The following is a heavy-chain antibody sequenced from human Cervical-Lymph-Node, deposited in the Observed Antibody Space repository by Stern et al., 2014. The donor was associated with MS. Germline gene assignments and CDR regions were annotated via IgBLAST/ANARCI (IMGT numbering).Heavy chain of an antibody. CDR3: AKGDRGPATLLFFQH. V-gene: IGHV3-21*06. J-gene: IGHJ1*01. D-gene: IGHD2-15*01. Sequence: EVHLVESGGGLVKPGGSLRLSCAASGFTFSSYSMHWVRQAPGKGLEWVSSIDTSSDYIYYAESLKGRFTISRDNAKNSLFLQVNSLRAEDTAVYYCAKGDRGPATLLFFQHWGQGTLLTVSS. CDR1: GFTFSSYS. CDR2: IDTSSDYI.